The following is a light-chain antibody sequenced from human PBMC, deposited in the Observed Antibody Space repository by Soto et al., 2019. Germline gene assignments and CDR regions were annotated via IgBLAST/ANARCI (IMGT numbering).Light chain of an antibody. CDR2: MPS. CDR3: MQRVEFPFT. V-gene: IGKV2-40*01. CDR1: QSLWDSDDGNTY. Sequence: DIVMTQTPLYLPVTPGEPASISCRSSQSLWDSDDGNTYLDWYLQKPGQSPQLLIYMPSYRAPGVPDRFSGSGSGTDFTLRISRVEAEDVGLYYCMQRVEFPFTFGGGTNVEIK. J-gene: IGKJ4*01.